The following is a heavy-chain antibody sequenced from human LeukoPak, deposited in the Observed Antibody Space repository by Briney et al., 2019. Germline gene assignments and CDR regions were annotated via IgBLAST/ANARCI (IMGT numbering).Heavy chain of an antibody. CDR1: GFTFSSYG. CDR3: AKDLIPLIEPYYYGMDV. Sequence: GGSLRLSCAASGFTFSSYGMHWVRQAPGKGLEWVAVIWYDGSNKYYADSVKGRFTISRDNSKNTLYLQMNSLRAEDTAVYYCAKDLIPLIEPYYYGMDVWGQGTTVTVSS. CDR2: IWYDGSNK. V-gene: IGHV3-33*06. J-gene: IGHJ6*02. D-gene: IGHD3-9*01.